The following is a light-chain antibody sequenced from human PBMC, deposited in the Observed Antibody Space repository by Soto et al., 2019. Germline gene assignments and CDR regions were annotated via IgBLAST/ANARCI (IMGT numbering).Light chain of an antibody. J-gene: IGKJ2*01. CDR3: QQYNSYMYT. CDR2: KAS. V-gene: IGKV1-5*03. Sequence: DIPMTQSPSTLSASVGDRVTITCRASQSISSWLAWYQQKPGKAPKLLIYKASSLESGVPSRFSGSGSETEFTLTISSLQPDDFATYYCQQYNSYMYTFGQGTKLEIK. CDR1: QSISSW.